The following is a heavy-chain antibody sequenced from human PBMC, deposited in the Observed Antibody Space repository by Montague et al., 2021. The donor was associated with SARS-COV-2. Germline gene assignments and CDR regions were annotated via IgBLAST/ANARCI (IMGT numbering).Heavy chain of an antibody. Sequence: SETLSLTCTVSGGSISSSTSYWGWIRQPPGKGLEWIGSIFYSGSTYYNPSLKSRITISVDTSKNQFSLKLSSVTAADTAVYYCARESGSPTYYFYYGVDVWGQGTTVTVSS. CDR3: ARESGSPTYYFYYGVDV. D-gene: IGHD1-26*01. V-gene: IGHV4-39*02. J-gene: IGHJ6*02. CDR1: GGSISSSTSY. CDR2: IFYSGST.